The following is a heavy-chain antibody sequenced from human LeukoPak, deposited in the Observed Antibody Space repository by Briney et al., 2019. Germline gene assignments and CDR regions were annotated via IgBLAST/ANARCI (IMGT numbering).Heavy chain of an antibody. CDR1: GYTLTELS. J-gene: IGHJ4*02. CDR3: ARGTSGSYFDY. CDR2: FDPEDGET. V-gene: IGHV1-24*01. D-gene: IGHD1-26*01. Sequence: ASVKVSCKVSGYTLTELSMHWVRQAPGKGLEWMGGFDPEDGETIYAQKFQGRATMTRNTSTSTVYMELSSLRSEDTAVYYCARGTSGSYFDYWGQGTLVTVSS.